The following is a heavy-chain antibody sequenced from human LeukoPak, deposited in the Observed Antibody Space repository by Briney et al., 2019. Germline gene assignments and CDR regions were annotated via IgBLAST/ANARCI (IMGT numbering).Heavy chain of an antibody. V-gene: IGHV4-30-4*08. CDR3: ARATYGDSRGWYFDY. Sequence: PSQTLSLTCTVSGASISSGDYYWSWIRQPPGKGLEWIGYMYSSGTTYYNPSLKSRVTISVDRSKNQFSLKLSSVTAADTAVYYCARATYGDSRGWYFDYWGQGTLVTVSS. CDR1: GASISSGDYY. D-gene: IGHD4-17*01. J-gene: IGHJ4*02. CDR2: MYSSGTT.